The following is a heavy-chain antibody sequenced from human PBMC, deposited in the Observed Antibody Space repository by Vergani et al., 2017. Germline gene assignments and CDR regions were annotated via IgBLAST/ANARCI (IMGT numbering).Heavy chain of an antibody. Sequence: QVQLVQSGAEVKKPGSSVKVSCKASGGTFSSYAISWVRQAPGQGLEWMGRISAYNGNTNYAQKLQGRVTMTTDTSTSTAYMELRSLRSDDTAVYYCARAGGNYDSSGWPFDYWGQGTLVTVSS. CDR1: GGTFSSYA. V-gene: IGHV1-18*01. J-gene: IGHJ4*02. CDR3: ARAGGNYDSSGWPFDY. CDR2: ISAYNGNT. D-gene: IGHD3-22*01.